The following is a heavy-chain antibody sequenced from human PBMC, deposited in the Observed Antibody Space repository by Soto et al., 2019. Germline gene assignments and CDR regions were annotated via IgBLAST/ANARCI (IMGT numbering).Heavy chain of an antibody. D-gene: IGHD6-13*01. J-gene: IGHJ4*02. CDR3: ARASIAAAGRPFDY. CDR1: GGTFSSYT. CDR2: IIPILGIA. V-gene: IGHV1-69*02. Sequence: SVKVSCKASGGTFSSYTISWVRQAPGQGLEWMRRIIPILGIANYAQKFQGRVTITADKSTSTAYMELSSLRSEDTAVYYCARASIAAAGRPFDYWGQGTLVTVS.